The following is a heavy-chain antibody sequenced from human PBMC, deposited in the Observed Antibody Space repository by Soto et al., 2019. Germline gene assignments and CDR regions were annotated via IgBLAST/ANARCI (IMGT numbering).Heavy chain of an antibody. CDR2: ISYDGSNK. J-gene: IGHJ5*02. V-gene: IGHV3-30-3*01. CDR3: ARDMCSGGSCYNWFDP. Sequence: GGSLRLSCAASGFTFSSYAMHWVRQAPGKGLEWVAVISYDGSNKYYADSVKGRFTISRDNSKNTLYLQMNSLRAEDTAVYYCARDMCSGGSCYNWFDPWGQGTLVTVSS. D-gene: IGHD2-15*01. CDR1: GFTFSSYA.